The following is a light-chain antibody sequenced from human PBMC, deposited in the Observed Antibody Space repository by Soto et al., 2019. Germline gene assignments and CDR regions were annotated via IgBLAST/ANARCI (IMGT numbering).Light chain of an antibody. J-gene: IGKJ1*01. CDR1: QSVSTS. Sequence: EIVLTQSPGTLSLSPGERATLSCRASQSVSTSLAWYQQNRGQAPRLLIYDVSNRATGIPDRFSGSGSGTDFTLTISRLEPEDFAMYYCQHYGSSLWTFGQGTPVDIK. CDR3: QHYGSSLWT. V-gene: IGKV3-20*01. CDR2: DVS.